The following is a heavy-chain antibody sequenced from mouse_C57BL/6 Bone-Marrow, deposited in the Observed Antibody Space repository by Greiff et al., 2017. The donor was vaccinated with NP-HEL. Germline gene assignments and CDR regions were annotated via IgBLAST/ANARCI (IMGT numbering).Heavy chain of an antibody. J-gene: IGHJ2*01. V-gene: IGHV1-50*01. CDR3: ARVSGHYFDY. CDR1: GYTFTSYW. CDR2: IDPSDSYT. Sequence: QVQLKQPGAELVKPGASVKLSCKASGYTFTSYWMQWVKQRPGQGLEWIGEIDPSDSYTNYNQKFKGKATLSVDTSSSTAYMQLSSLTSEDSAVYYCARVSGHYFDYWGQGTTLTVSS.